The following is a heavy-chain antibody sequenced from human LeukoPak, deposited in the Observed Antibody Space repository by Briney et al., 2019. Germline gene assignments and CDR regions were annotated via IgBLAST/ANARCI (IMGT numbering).Heavy chain of an antibody. CDR3: ARVADEIDY. V-gene: IGHV3-53*01. CDR1: GFTVSNNY. Sequence: PGGSLRLSCAASGFTVSNNYMSWVRQAPGKGPEYVSVIYSDGSTYYADSVKGRFTISRDNSKNTLYLQMNSLRAGDTAVYYCARVADEIDYWGQGTLVTVSS. J-gene: IGHJ4*02. CDR2: IYSDGST.